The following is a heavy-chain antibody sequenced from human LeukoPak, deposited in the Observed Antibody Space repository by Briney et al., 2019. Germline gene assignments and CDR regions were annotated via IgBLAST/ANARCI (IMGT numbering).Heavy chain of an antibody. CDR1: GYTFTSYD. V-gene: IGHV1-8*03. CDR2: MNPNSGNT. J-gene: IGHJ4*02. D-gene: IGHD1-1*01. CDR3: AKDRTNVERRYFDY. Sequence: GASVKVSCKASGYTFTSYDINWVRQATGQGLEWMGWMNPNSGNTGYAQKFQGRVTITRNTSISTAYMELSSLRAEDTAVYYCAKDRTNVERRYFDYWGQGTLVTVSS.